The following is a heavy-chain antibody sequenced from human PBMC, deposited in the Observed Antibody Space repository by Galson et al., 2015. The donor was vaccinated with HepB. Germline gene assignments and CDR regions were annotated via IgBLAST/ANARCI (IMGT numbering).Heavy chain of an antibody. CDR3: ARKLAPDGTSWFDP. CDR2: IYYSGST. Sequence: TLSLTCTVSGGSISSGGYYWSWIRQHPGKGLEWIGYIYYSGSTYYNPSLKSRVTISIDTSKNQFSLKLSSVTAVDTAVYYWARKLAPDGTSWFDPWGQGTLVTVSS. CDR1: GGSISSGGYY. D-gene: IGHD6-13*01. V-gene: IGHV4-31*03. J-gene: IGHJ5*02.